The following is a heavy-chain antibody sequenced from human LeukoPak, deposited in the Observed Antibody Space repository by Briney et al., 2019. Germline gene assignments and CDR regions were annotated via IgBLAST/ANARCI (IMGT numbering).Heavy chain of an antibody. CDR1: GFTVSSNY. V-gene: IGHV3-53*01. D-gene: IGHD3-22*01. J-gene: IGHJ4*02. Sequence: GGSLRLSCAASGFTVSSNYMSWVRQAPGKGLEWVSVIYSGGSTYYADSVKGRFTISRDNSKNTLYLQMNSLRAEDTAVYYCARDQPFYDSSGYYYFDYWGQGTLVTVSS. CDR3: ARDQPFYDSSGYYYFDY. CDR2: IYSGGST.